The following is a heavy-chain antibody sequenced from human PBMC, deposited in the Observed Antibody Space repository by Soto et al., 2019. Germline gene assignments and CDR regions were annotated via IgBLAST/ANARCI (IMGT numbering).Heavy chain of an antibody. CDR1: GGSVSGYY. J-gene: IGHJ2*01. CDR2: INDRGSI. V-gene: IGHV4-34*01. CDR3: ARESHDILTGPPWVWYFDL. Sequence: QVQLQQWGAGPLRPLETLSLTCGVSGGSVSGYYWAWIRQSPGKGLEWIGEINDRGSINYNPSLKSRVSISVDTSKNHYSLNLRSVTAADTAVYYCARESHDILTGPPWVWYFDLWGRGTLVTV. D-gene: IGHD3-9*01.